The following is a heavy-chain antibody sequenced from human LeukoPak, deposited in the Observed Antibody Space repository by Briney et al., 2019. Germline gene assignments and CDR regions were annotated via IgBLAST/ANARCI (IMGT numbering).Heavy chain of an antibody. J-gene: IGHJ6*03. CDR2: TRNKANSYTT. CDR3: ARGIRYSGSYYEPSLYYYYYMDV. Sequence: PGGSLRLSCAASGFIFSDHYMDWVRQAPGKGLEWVGRTRNKANSYTTEYAASVKGRFTISRDDSKNSLYLQMNSLKTEDTAVYYCARGIRYSGSYYEPSLYYYYYMDVWGKGTTVTVSS. CDR1: GFIFSDHY. D-gene: IGHD1-26*01. V-gene: IGHV3-72*01.